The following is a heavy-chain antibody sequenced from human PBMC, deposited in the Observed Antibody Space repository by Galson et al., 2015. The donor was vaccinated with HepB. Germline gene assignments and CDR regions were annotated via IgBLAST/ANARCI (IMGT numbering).Heavy chain of an antibody. CDR3: ARHRSGRNLHGMDV. V-gene: IGHV3-53*04. Sequence: SLRLSCAASGITVSNNYMTWIRQAPGKGLEWVSIIYSDGSIYYADFVKGRFTISRHNSKNTLFLQMNSLRSEDTAVYYCARHRSGRNLHGMDVWGEGTTVTVSS. D-gene: IGHD2-15*01. J-gene: IGHJ6*04. CDR2: IYSDGSI. CDR1: GITVSNNY.